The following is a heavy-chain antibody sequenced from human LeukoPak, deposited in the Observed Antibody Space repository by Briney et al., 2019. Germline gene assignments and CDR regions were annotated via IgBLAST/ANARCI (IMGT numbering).Heavy chain of an antibody. Sequence: GGSLRLSCAASGFTFCSYWMHWVRQAPGKGLVWVSRINSDGSSINYADSVKGRFTISRDNAKNTLFLQMNSLRAEDTAVYYCAREPRGVTTRFDCWGQGTLVTVSS. J-gene: IGHJ4*02. CDR2: INSDGSSI. V-gene: IGHV3-74*01. D-gene: IGHD3-10*01. CDR3: AREPRGVTTRFDC. CDR1: GFTFCSYW.